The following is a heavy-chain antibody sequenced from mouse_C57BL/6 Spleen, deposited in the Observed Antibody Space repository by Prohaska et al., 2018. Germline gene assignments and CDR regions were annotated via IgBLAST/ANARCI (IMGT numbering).Heavy chain of an antibody. CDR2: INPNNGDT. J-gene: IGHJ2*01. CDR1: GYTFTDYY. CDR3: TREWYGDDDL. D-gene: IGHD2-2*01. V-gene: IGHV1-26*01. Sequence: LKISCKASGYTFTDYYMNWVKQSHGKSLEWIGDINPNNGDTSYNQKFNGKATLTVDKSSSTAYMELRSLTSEDSAVYYCTREWYGDDDLWGQGTTLTVSS.